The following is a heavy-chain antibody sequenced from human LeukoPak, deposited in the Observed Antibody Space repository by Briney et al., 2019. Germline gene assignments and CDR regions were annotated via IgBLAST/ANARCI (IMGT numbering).Heavy chain of an antibody. Sequence: SETLSLTCTVSGGSISSGSYYWSWIRQPAGKGLEWIGRIYTSGSTNYNPSLKSRVTISVDTSKNQFSLKLSSVTAADTAVYYCARGPVDYYMDVWGKGTTVTVSS. J-gene: IGHJ6*03. CDR1: GGSISSGSYY. D-gene: IGHD2-15*01. V-gene: IGHV4-61*02. CDR2: IYTSGST. CDR3: ARGPVDYYMDV.